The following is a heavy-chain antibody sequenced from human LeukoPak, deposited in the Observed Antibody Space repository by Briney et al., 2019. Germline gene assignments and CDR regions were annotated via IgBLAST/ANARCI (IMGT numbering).Heavy chain of an antibody. CDR3: ARDPVTYGWGFDP. CDR2: ISYDGSNK. D-gene: IGHD4-17*01. CDR1: GFTFSSYA. V-gene: IGHV3-30-3*01. J-gene: IGHJ5*02. Sequence: PGGSLRLSCAASGFTFSSYAMHWVRQAPGKGLEWVAVISYDGSNKYYADSGKGRFTISRDNSKNTLYLQMNSLRAEDTAVYYCARDPVTYGWGFDPWGQGTLVTVSS.